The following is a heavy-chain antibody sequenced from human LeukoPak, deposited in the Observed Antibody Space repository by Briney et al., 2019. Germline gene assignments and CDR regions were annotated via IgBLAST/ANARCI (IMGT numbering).Heavy chain of an antibody. CDR3: AKVNPPYCSGGSCLPAY. CDR2: LSDSGTTT. CDR1: GFTFRNYG. V-gene: IGHV3-23*01. J-gene: IGHJ4*02. Sequence: GGTLRLSCAASGFTFRNYGMSWVRQAPGKGLEWVSALSDSGTTTYYADSVKGRFTISRDNSKNTLYLQMNSLRAEDTAVYYCAKVNPPYCSGGSCLPAYWGQGTLVTVSS. D-gene: IGHD2-15*01.